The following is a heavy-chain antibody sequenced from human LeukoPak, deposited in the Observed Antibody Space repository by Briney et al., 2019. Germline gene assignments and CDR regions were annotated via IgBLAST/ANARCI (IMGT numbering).Heavy chain of an antibody. CDR3: VRENHGSFDY. J-gene: IGHJ4*02. CDR2: ITTGSTYK. D-gene: IGHD1-14*01. V-gene: IGHV3-21*01. Sequence: GGSLRLSCAASRFSFSSYYVNWVRQAPGKGLEWVSCITTGSTYKFYADSVRGRFAVSRDDAESSLYLQMNSLRADDTAVYYCVRENHGSFDYWGQGSLVTVSP. CDR1: RFSFSSYY.